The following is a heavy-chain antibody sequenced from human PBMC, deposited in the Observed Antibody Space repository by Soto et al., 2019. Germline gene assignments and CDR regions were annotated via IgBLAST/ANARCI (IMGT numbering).Heavy chain of an antibody. CDR1: GGTFSSYA. CDR3: ARSGNTDRPYSSGWRTPFDY. D-gene: IGHD6-19*01. CDR2: IIPIFGTA. Sequence: GAAVKVSCKASGGTFSSYAISWVRQAPGQGLEWMGGIIPIFGTANYAQKFQGRVTITADKSTSTAYMELSSLRSEDTAVYYCARSGNTDRPYSSGWRTPFDYWGQGTLVTVSS. J-gene: IGHJ4*02. V-gene: IGHV1-69*06.